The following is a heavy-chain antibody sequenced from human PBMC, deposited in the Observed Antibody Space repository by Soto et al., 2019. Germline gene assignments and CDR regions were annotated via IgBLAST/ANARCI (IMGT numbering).Heavy chain of an antibody. CDR3: ARDIVVVPAAIGSAPAYYYYGMDV. V-gene: IGHV5-51*01. CDR2: IYPGDSDT. Sequence: GESLKISCKGSGYSFTSYWIGWVRQMPGKGLEWMGIIYPGDSDTRYSPSFQGQVTISADKSTSTAYLQWSSLKASDTAMYYCARDIVVVPAAIGSAPAYYYYGMDVWGQGTTVTVSS. CDR1: GYSFTSYW. D-gene: IGHD2-2*02. J-gene: IGHJ6*02.